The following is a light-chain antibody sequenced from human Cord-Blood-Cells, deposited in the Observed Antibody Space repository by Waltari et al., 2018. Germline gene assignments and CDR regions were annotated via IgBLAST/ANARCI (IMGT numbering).Light chain of an antibody. CDR2: EVS. CDR3: SSYTSSSTYV. V-gene: IGLV2-14*01. J-gene: IGLJ1*01. Sequence: QSALTQPASVSGSPGQSIIISCTGTSSDVGGYNYVSWYQQHPGKAPKLIIYEVSNRPSGVSNRFSSSKSGNTASLTISGLQAEDEADYYCSSYTSSSTYVFGTGTKVTVL. CDR1: SSDVGGYNY.